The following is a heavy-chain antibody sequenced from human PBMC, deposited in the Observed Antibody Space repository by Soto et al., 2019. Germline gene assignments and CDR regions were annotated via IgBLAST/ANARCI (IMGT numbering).Heavy chain of an antibody. D-gene: IGHD5-18*01. J-gene: IGHJ6*02. CDR2: IYSGGST. CDR1: GFTVSSNY. V-gene: IGHV3-53*01. CDR3: ARGGGYSYGPSDYYYGMDV. Sequence: EVQLVESGGGLIQPGGSLRLSCAASGFTVSSNYMSWVRQAPGKGLEGVSVIYSGGSTYYADSVKGRFTISRDNSKNTLYLQMNSLRAEDTAVYYCARGGGYSYGPSDYYYGMDVWGQGTTVTVSS.